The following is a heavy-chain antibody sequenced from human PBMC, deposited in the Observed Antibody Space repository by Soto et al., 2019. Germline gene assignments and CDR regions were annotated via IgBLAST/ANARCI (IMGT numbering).Heavy chain of an antibody. CDR3: ARASIAARVYYGMDV. CDR2: IYYSGST. J-gene: IGHJ6*02. V-gene: IGHV4-59*01. Sequence: PSETLSLTCTVSGGSISSYYWSWIRQPPGKGLEWIGYIYYSGSTNYNPSLKSRVTISVDTSKNQFSLKLSSVTAADAAVYYCARASIAARVYYGMDVWGQGTTVTVSS. CDR1: GGSISSYY. D-gene: IGHD6-6*01.